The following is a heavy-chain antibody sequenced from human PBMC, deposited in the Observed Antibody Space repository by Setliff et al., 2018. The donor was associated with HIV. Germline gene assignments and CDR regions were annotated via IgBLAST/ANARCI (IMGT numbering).Heavy chain of an antibody. Sequence: GASVKVSCKASGYTFTSQSIQWVRQAPGQGFEWMGVINPSGGSTGYAEKFQGRVTMTRETSANIVYLELSSLRSEDTAKYYCARNFGGSGWYYFGYWGQGTLVTVS. CDR2: INPSGGST. CDR3: ARNFGGSGWYYFGY. CDR1: GYTFTSQS. J-gene: IGHJ4*02. D-gene: IGHD6-19*01. V-gene: IGHV1-46*01.